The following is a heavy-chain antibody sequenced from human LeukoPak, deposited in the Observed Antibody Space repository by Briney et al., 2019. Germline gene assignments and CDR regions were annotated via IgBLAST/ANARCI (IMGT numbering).Heavy chain of an antibody. CDR3: ARGRYDNLTGHLSGLDV. J-gene: IGHJ6*02. CDR2: IYFSGTT. V-gene: IGHV4-4*07. D-gene: IGHD3-9*01. Sequence: SETLSLTCTVSGGSMRTFYWSWIRQPPGKGLEWIGQIYFSGTTNYNPSLKSRVTLLLDTSKTQFSLKLSSVTAADTAVYYCARGRYDNLTGHLSGLDVWGQGATVIV. CDR1: GGSMRTFY.